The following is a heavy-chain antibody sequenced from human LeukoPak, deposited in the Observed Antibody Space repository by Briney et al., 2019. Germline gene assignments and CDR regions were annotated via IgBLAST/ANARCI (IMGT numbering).Heavy chain of an antibody. CDR1: GGTFSSYA. Sequence: ASVKVSCKASGGTFSSYAISWVRQAPGQGLEWMGWISAYNGNTNYAQKLQGRVTMTTDTSTSTAYMELRSLRSDDTAVYYCARDFYYDSSGYGDWGQGTLVTVSS. D-gene: IGHD3-22*01. V-gene: IGHV1-18*01. J-gene: IGHJ4*02. CDR2: ISAYNGNT. CDR3: ARDFYYDSSGYGD.